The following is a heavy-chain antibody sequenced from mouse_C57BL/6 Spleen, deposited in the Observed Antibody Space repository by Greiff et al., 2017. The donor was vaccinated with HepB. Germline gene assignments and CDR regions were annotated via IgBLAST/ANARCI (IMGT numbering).Heavy chain of an antibody. V-gene: IGHV1-26*01. CDR1: GYTFTDYY. CDR3: ALSYYHYAMDY. Sequence: VQLQQSGPELVKPGASVKISCKASGYTFTDYYMNWVKQSHGKSLEWIGDINPNNGGTSYNQKFKGKATLTVDKSSSTAYMELRSLTSEDSAFYYCALSYYHYAMDYWGQGTSVTVSS. CDR2: INPNNGGT. D-gene: IGHD1-1*01. J-gene: IGHJ4*01.